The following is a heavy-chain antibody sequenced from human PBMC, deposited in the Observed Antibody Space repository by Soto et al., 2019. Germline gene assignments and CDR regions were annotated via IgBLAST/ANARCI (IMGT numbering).Heavy chain of an antibody. CDR2: INAGNGNT. Sequence: QVQLVQSGAEVKKPGASVKVSCKASGYTFTNYAMHWVRQAPGQRLEWMGWINAGNGNTKYSQQFQGRVTITRDTSASTAYMDLSSLRSEDTAVYYCARSSGYYYLEYWGQGTLVTVSS. D-gene: IGHD3-22*01. J-gene: IGHJ4*02. CDR1: GYTFTNYA. CDR3: ARSSGYYYLEY. V-gene: IGHV1-3*01.